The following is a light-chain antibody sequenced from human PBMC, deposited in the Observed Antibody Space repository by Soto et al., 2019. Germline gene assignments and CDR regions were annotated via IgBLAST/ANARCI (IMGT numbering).Light chain of an antibody. CDR3: TSYSSSTTHVV. Sequence: HSVLTQPASVSGSPGRSVTISCTGSSSDIGGFNYVSWYQHLPGRAPKLIIYDVTNRPSGISYRFSASKSGGTASLTISGLQAEDEGYYYCTSYSSSTTHVVFGGGTKVTDL. CDR1: SSDIGGFNY. J-gene: IGLJ2*01. V-gene: IGLV2-14*03. CDR2: DVT.